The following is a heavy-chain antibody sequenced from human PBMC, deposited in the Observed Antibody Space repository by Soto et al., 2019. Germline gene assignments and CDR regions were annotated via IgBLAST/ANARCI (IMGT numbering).Heavy chain of an antibody. D-gene: IGHD3-22*01. Sequence: QLQLQESGPGLVKPSETLSLTCTVSGGSISSSSYYWGWIRQPPGKGLEWIGSIYYSGSTYYNPSLKSRVTICVDTSKNQFSLKLSSVTAADTAVYYCASPHYYDSSGYPFWGQGTLVTVSS. V-gene: IGHV4-39*01. J-gene: IGHJ4*02. CDR1: GGSISSSSYY. CDR3: ASPHYYDSSGYPF. CDR2: IYYSGST.